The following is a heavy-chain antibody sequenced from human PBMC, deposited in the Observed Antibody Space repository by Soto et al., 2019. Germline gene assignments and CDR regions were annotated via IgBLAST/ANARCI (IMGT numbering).Heavy chain of an antibody. CDR2: INAGNGNT. J-gene: IGHJ4*02. CDR3: ARVGPHSGSYWFFDY. Sequence: GASVKVSCKASGYTFTSYAMHWVRQAPGQRLEWMGWINAGNGNTKYSQKFQGRVTITRDTSASTAYMELSSLRSEDTAVYYCARVGPHSGSYWFFDYWGQGTLVTVSS. D-gene: IGHD1-26*01. V-gene: IGHV1-3*01. CDR1: GYTFTSYA.